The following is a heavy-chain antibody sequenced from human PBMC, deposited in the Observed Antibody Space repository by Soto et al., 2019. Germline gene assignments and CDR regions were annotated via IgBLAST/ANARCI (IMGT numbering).Heavy chain of an antibody. CDR3: ERINRGVTIFGVVIMV. Sequence: SETLSLTCTVSGGSISSSSYYWGWIRQPPGKGLEWIGSIYYSGSTYYNPSLKSRVTISVDTSKNQFSLKLSSVTAADTAVYYCERINRGVTIFGVVIMVWGQGTLVTVSS. CDR2: IYYSGST. D-gene: IGHD3-3*01. V-gene: IGHV4-39*01. CDR1: GGSISSSSYY. J-gene: IGHJ4*02.